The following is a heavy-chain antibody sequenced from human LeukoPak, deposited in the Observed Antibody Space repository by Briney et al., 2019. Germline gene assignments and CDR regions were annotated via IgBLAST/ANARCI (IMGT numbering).Heavy chain of an antibody. Sequence: GGSLRLSCVASGFTFTKCAMSWIRQAPGKGLEWVAIITATGDTAYYADSVKGRFTISRDNSKNTLYLQMNSLRAEDTAVYYCARVRVDTAMDGDYWGQGTLVTVSS. CDR3: ARVRVDTAMDGDY. CDR1: GFTFTKCA. CDR2: ITATGDTA. J-gene: IGHJ4*02. V-gene: IGHV3-23*01. D-gene: IGHD5-18*01.